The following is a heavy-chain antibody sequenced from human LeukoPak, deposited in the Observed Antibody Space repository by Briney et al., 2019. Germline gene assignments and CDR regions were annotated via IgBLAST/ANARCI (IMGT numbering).Heavy chain of an antibody. CDR2: ISYDGNNK. D-gene: IGHD3-3*01. V-gene: IGHV3-30-3*01. Sequence: SGGSLRLSCAASGFTFSSYAMHWVRQAPGKGLEWVAVISYDGNNKFYADSVKGRFTISRDNSKNTLYLQMNSLRAEDTALYYCARDLYTIFGVVSGSFGYWGQGTLVTVSS. CDR1: GFTFSSYA. CDR3: ARDLYTIFGVVSGSFGY. J-gene: IGHJ4*02.